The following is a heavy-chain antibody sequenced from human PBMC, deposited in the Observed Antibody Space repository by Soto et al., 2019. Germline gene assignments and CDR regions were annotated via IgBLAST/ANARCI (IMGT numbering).Heavy chain of an antibody. Sequence: QVQLVESGGGVVQPGRSLRLSCAASGFTFSSYAMHWVRQAPGKGLEWVAVISYDGSNKYYADSVKGRFTISRDNSKNTLYLQMNSLRAEDTAVYYCARDRESGGIAVAGTGYYYYYGMDVWGQGTTVTVSS. J-gene: IGHJ6*02. CDR1: GFTFSSYA. CDR2: ISYDGSNK. D-gene: IGHD6-19*01. CDR3: ARDRESGGIAVAGTGYYYYYGMDV. V-gene: IGHV3-30-3*01.